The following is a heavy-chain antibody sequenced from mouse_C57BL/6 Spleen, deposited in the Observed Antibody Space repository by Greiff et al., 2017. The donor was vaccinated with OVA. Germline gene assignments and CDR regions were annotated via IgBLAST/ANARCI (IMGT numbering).Heavy chain of an antibody. J-gene: IGHJ2*01. V-gene: IGHV1-72*01. Sequence: QVQLKEPGAELVKPGASVKLSCKASGYTFTSYWMHWVKQRPGRGLEWIGRIDPNSGGTKYNEKFKSKATLTVDKPSSTAYMQLSSLTSEDSAVYYCARWAVVATYYFDYWGQGTTLTVSS. CDR2: IDPNSGGT. CDR1: GYTFTSYW. D-gene: IGHD1-1*01. CDR3: ARWAVVATYYFDY.